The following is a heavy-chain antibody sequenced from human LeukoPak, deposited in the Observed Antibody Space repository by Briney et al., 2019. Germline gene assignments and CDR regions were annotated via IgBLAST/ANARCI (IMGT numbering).Heavy chain of an antibody. CDR3: VRGYSGYPYYLDY. Sequence: SETLSLTCTVSGGSISGYYWTWIRQPPGKGLEWVGYISYSGSTSSHPSLKSRVTISLDTSKNQFSLKLTSVTAADTAVYYCVRGYSGYPYYLDYWGQGTLVTVSS. D-gene: IGHD5-12*01. V-gene: IGHV4-59*08. CDR1: GGSISGYY. CDR2: ISYSGST. J-gene: IGHJ4*02.